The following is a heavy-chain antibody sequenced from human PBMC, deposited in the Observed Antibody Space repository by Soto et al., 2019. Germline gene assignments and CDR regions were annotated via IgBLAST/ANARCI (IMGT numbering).Heavy chain of an antibody. CDR3: AKENAPVYGGYATGLDP. Sequence: GSLRLSCAASGFTFSSYAMSWVRQAPGKGLEWVSAISGSGGSTYYADSVKGRFTISRDNSKNTLYLQMNSLRAEDTAVYYCAKENAPVYGGYATGLDPWGQGTRVTVSS. V-gene: IGHV3-23*01. CDR1: GFTFSSYA. CDR2: ISGSGGST. J-gene: IGHJ5*02. D-gene: IGHD5-12*01.